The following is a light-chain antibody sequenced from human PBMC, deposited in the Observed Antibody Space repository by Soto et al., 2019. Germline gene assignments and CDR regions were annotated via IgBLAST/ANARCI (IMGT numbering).Light chain of an antibody. CDR3: QQYYNWPRT. CDR2: GAS. V-gene: IGKV3-15*01. CDR1: ENIYTN. J-gene: IGKJ5*01. Sequence: EIVMTQSPATLSVSPGGRATLSCRASENIYTNLAWYQQKPGQPPRLLFYGASTRATGLPARFSGTGSGTEFTLTINSLQAEDSAVYYCQQYYNWPRTFGQGTRLEIK.